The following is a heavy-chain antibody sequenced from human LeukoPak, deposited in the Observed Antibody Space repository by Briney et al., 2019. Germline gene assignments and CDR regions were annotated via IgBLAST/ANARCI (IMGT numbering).Heavy chain of an antibody. Sequence: GGSLRLSCAASGFTFNSYAMSWVRQAPGKGLEWVSAISVSGGTTYYADSVKGRFTISRDNSKNTLYLQMNSLRAEDTAVYYCAKAPLYGDYSFDPWGQGTLVTVSS. CDR1: GFTFNSYA. J-gene: IGHJ5*02. CDR3: AKAPLYGDYSFDP. CDR2: ISVSGGTT. V-gene: IGHV3-23*01. D-gene: IGHD4-17*01.